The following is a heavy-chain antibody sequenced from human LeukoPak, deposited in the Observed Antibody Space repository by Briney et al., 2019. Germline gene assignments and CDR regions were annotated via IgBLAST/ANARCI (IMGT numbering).Heavy chain of an antibody. J-gene: IGHJ3*02. CDR1: GGSIDNYY. V-gene: IGHV4-59*12. CDR3: ASLVRQDAFDI. D-gene: IGHD1-26*01. Sequence: SETLSLTCTVSGGSIDNYYLSWIRQPPGKGLEWIGYLSQSGNSNYNPSLKSRVTMSLDTSKNQFYLKLSSVTAADTAVYYCASLVRQDAFDIWGQGTMVTVSS. CDR2: LSQSGNS.